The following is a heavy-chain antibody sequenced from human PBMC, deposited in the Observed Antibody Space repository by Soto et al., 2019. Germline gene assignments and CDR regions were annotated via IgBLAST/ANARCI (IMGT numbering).Heavy chain of an antibody. V-gene: IGHV4-34*01. CDR3: ARRLDYYDSSGYFLGCFYFDY. CDR2: INHSGST. CDR1: GGSFSGYY. J-gene: IGHJ4*02. Sequence: SETLSLTCAVYGGSFSGYYWSWIRQPPGKGLEWIGEINHSGSTNYNPSLESRVTISVDTSKDQFSLKLSSVTAADAAVYYCARRLDYYDSSGYFLGCFYFDYWGQGTLVTVSS. D-gene: IGHD3-22*01.